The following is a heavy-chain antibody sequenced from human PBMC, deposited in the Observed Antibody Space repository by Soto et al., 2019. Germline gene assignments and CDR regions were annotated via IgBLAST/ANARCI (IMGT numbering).Heavy chain of an antibody. CDR3: ARDWGGTLFRKAFGSSFLAY. V-gene: IGHV1-46*01. D-gene: IGHD2-2*01. CDR2: INPSGGST. CDR1: GYTFTNYY. J-gene: IGHJ4*02. Sequence: PSVKVSCKASGYTFTNYYIHWVRQAPGQGLEWMGIINPSGGSTKYAQKFQGRVTMTRDTSAGTLYMQLSSLRSGDTAVLFCARDWGGTLFRKAFGSSFLAYWGQGTLVTVSS.